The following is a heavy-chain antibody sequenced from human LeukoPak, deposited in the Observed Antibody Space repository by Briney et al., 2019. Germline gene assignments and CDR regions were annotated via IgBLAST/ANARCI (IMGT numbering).Heavy chain of an antibody. CDR3: ARGSGEYYDFWSGFGASDYYYGMDV. CDR2: INHSGST. V-gene: IGHV4-34*01. Sequence: SETLSLTCAVYGGSFSGYYWSWIRQPPGKGLEWIGEINHSGSTNYNPSLKSRVTISVDTSKNQFSLKLSSVTAADTAVYYCARGSGEYYDFWSGFGASDYYYGMDVWGQGTTVTVSS. CDR1: GGSFSGYY. D-gene: IGHD3-3*01. J-gene: IGHJ6*02.